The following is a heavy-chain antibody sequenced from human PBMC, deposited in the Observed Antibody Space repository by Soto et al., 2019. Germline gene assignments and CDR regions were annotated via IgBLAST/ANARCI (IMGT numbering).Heavy chain of an antibody. J-gene: IGHJ4*02. CDR1: GGSVSSSNHY. Sequence: QLQLQESGPGLVKPSETLSLTCTVSGGSVSSSNHYWGWIRQSPGKGLEWIGSIYYSGSTYYNPSLESRVTISVDKSKNQFSLKVISVTAADTAVYYCARLEGLATISYYFDYWGQGTLVTVSS. D-gene: IGHD3-9*01. V-gene: IGHV4-39*01. CDR2: IYYSGST. CDR3: ARLEGLATISYYFDY.